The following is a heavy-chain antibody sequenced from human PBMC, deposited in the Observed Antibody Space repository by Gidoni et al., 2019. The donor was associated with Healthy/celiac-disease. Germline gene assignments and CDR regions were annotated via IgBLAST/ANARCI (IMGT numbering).Heavy chain of an antibody. J-gene: IGHJ6*02. V-gene: IGHV3-21*01. Sequence: EVQLVESGGGLVKPGGSLRLSCAASGFTFSRYSMNWVRQAPGKGLEWVSSISSSSSYIYYADSVKGRFTISRDNAKNSLYLQMNSLRAEDTAVYYCASGQHPSLLWFGELLSDRYYYGMDVWGQGTTVTVSS. CDR3: ASGQHPSLLWFGELLSDRYYYGMDV. D-gene: IGHD3-10*01. CDR2: ISSSSSYI. CDR1: GFTFSRYS.